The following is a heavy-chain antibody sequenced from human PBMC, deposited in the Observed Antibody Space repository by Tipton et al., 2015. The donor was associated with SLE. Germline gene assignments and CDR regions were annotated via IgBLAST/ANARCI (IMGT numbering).Heavy chain of an antibody. Sequence: TLSLTCTVSGGSISSGSYYWSWIRQPAGKGLEWIGRIYTSGSTNYNPSLKSRVTISVDTSKNQFSLKLSSVTAADTAVYYCASQSSCYHYYFDYWGQGTLVTVSS. J-gene: IGHJ4*02. CDR3: ASQSSCYHYYFDY. V-gene: IGHV4-61*02. CDR2: IYTSGST. CDR1: GGSISSGSYY. D-gene: IGHD3-22*01.